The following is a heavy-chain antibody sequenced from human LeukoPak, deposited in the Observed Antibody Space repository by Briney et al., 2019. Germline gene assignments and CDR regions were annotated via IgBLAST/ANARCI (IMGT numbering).Heavy chain of an antibody. Sequence: SGTLSLTCAVYGGSFSGNYWSWSRQPPGKGLEWIGEINHSGSTNYNPSLKSRVTISVDTSKNQFSLKLSSVTAADTAVYYCASREIAAAGQFDYWGQGTLVTVSS. J-gene: IGHJ4*02. CDR1: GGSFSGNY. CDR3: ASREIAAAGQFDY. D-gene: IGHD6-13*01. V-gene: IGHV4-34*01. CDR2: INHSGST.